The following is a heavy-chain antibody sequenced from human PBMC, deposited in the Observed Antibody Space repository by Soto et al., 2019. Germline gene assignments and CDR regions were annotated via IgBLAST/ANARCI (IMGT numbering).Heavy chain of an antibody. CDR2: IFSNDEK. CDR1: GFSLSNARMG. CDR3: ARIDHTDAFDI. Sequence: QVTLKESGPVLVKPTETLTLTCTVSGFSLSNARMGVSWIRQPPGKALEWLAHIFSNDEKSYSTSLKSRLNISKDTSKSQVVLTMTNMDPVDTATYYCARIDHTDAFDIWGQGTMVTVSS. V-gene: IGHV2-26*01. J-gene: IGHJ3*02.